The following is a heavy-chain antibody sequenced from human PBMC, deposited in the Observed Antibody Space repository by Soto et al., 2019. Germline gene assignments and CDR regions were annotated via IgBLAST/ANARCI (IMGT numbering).Heavy chain of an antibody. Sequence: LSLTCAVYGGSFSGYYWSWIRQPPGKGLEWIGEINHSGSTNYNPSLKSRVTISVDTSKNQFSLKLSSVTAADTAVYYCARGKGSGYYPMSWLDPWGQGTLVTVSS. V-gene: IGHV4-34*01. D-gene: IGHD3-22*01. J-gene: IGHJ5*02. CDR1: GGSFSGYY. CDR2: INHSGST. CDR3: ARGKGSGYYPMSWLDP.